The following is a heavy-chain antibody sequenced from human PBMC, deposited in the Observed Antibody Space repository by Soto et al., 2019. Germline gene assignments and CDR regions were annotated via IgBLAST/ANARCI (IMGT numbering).Heavy chain of an antibody. CDR3: ARAYSSSWTNWFDP. D-gene: IGHD6-13*01. CDR2: IIPILGIA. CDR1: GGTFNSYT. J-gene: IGHJ5*02. Sequence: QVQLVQSGAEVKKPGSSVKVSCKASGGTFNSYTISWVRQAPGQGLEWMGRIIPILGIANYAQKFQGRVTITADKSTSTAYMELSSLRSEDTAVYYCARAYSSSWTNWFDPWGQGTLVTVSS. V-gene: IGHV1-69*02.